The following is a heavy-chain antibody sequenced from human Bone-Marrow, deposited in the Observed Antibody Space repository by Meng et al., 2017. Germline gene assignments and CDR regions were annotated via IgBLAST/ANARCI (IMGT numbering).Heavy chain of an antibody. CDR3: ARDSSGMPSVVLEDAFDI. CDR2: INPSGGST. CDR1: GYTLTSYY. J-gene: IGHJ3*02. D-gene: IGHD2-15*01. Sequence: SVKVSCKASGYTLTSYYMHWVRQAPGQGLEWMGIINPSGGSTSYAQKFQGRVTMTRDTSTSTVYTELSSLRSEDTAVYYCARDSSGMPSVVLEDAFDIWGQGTMVTVSS. V-gene: IGHV1-46*01.